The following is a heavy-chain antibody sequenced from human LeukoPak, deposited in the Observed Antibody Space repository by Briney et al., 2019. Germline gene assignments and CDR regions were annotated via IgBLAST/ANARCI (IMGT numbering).Heavy chain of an antibody. J-gene: IGHJ4*02. Sequence: PSETLSLTCTVSGGSISSGSYYWSWIRQPAGKGLEWIGRIYTSGSTNYNPSLKSRVTISVDTSKNQFSLKLSSVTAADTAVYYCARAEGGYFDHWGRGTLVTVSS. CDR2: IYTSGST. D-gene: IGHD3-16*01. CDR1: GGSISSGSYY. V-gene: IGHV4-61*02. CDR3: ARAEGGYFDH.